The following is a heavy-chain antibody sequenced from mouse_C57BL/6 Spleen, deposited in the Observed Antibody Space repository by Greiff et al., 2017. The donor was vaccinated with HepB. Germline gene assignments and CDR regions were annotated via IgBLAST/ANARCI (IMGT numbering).Heavy chain of an antibody. CDR3: AREGTTVPYYFDY. Sequence: DVQLQESGPGLVKPSQSLSLTCSVTGYSITSGYYWNWIRQFPGNKLEWMGYISYDGSNNYNPTLKNRTAITPDTSKNQFFLKLNSVTTEDTATYYCAREGTTVPYYFDYWGQGTTLTVSS. V-gene: IGHV3-6*01. CDR2: ISYDGSN. J-gene: IGHJ2*01. CDR1: GYSITSGYY. D-gene: IGHD1-1*01.